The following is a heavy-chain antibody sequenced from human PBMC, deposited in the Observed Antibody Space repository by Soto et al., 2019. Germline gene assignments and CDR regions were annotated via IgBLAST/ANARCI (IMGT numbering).Heavy chain of an antibody. Sequence: EVQLVESGGGLVKPGGSLRLSCAASGFTFSSYSMNWVRQAPGKGLEWVSSISSSSSYIYYADSVKGRFTISRDNAKNSLYLQMNSLRAEDTAVYYCARDAQTPGIAAAGPTYYFDYWGQGTLVTASS. V-gene: IGHV3-21*01. CDR3: ARDAQTPGIAAAGPTYYFDY. CDR1: GFTFSSYS. CDR2: ISSSSSYI. J-gene: IGHJ4*02. D-gene: IGHD6-13*01.